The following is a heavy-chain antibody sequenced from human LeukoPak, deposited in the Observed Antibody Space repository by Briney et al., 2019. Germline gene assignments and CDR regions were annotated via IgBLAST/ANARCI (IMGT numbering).Heavy chain of an antibody. V-gene: IGHV3-7*01. CDR2: IKQDGSEK. Sequence: QSGGPLRLSCAASGFTLSRYWMSWVRHAPGKGLEWVANIKQDGSEKYYVDSVKGRFTISRDNAKDFLYLQMNSLTAEDTAVYYCARGPMGYCSSSSCHFDYWGQGTLVTVSS. CDR3: ARGPMGYCSSSSCHFDY. D-gene: IGHD2-2*01. J-gene: IGHJ4*02. CDR1: GFTLSRYW.